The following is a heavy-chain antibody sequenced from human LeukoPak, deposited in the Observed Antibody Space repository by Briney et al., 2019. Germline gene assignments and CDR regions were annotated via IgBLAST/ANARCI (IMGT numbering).Heavy chain of an antibody. CDR2: INPNSGGT. CDR1: GYTFTGYY. CDR3: ARVGDYDFWSGYYTNWFDP. D-gene: IGHD3-3*01. J-gene: IGHJ5*02. V-gene: IGHV1-2*02. Sequence: ASVKVSCKASGYTFTGYYMHWVRQDPGQGLEWMGWINPNSGGTNYAQKFQGRVTMTRDTSISTAYMELSRLRSDDTAVYYCARVGDYDFWSGYYTNWFDPWGQGTLVTVSS.